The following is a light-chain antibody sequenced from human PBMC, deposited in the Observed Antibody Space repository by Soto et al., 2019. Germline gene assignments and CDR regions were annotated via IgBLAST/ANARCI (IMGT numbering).Light chain of an antibody. CDR3: SSYTSSSPYV. Sequence: QSALTQPASVSGSPGQSITISCTGTSSDVGGYNYVSWYQQYPGKAPKLMIYDVSNRPSGVSNRFSGSKSGNTASLTISSLQAEDVADYYCSSYTSSSPYVFGTGTKLTVL. CDR1: SSDVGGYNY. J-gene: IGLJ1*01. V-gene: IGLV2-14*01. CDR2: DVS.